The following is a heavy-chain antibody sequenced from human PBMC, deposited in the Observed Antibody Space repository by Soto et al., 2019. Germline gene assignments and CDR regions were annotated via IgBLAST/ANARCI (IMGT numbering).Heavy chain of an antibody. CDR3: AREARGYDFWSGLGYFDY. J-gene: IGHJ4*02. D-gene: IGHD3-3*01. V-gene: IGHV3-66*01. CDR1: GFTVSSNY. CDR2: IYSGGST. Sequence: EVQLVESGGGLVQTGGSLRLSCAASGFTVSSNYMSWVRQAPGKGLEWVSVIYSGGSTYYADSVKGRLTISRDNSKNTLYLQMNSLRAEDTAVYYCAREARGYDFWSGLGYFDYWGQGTLVTVSS.